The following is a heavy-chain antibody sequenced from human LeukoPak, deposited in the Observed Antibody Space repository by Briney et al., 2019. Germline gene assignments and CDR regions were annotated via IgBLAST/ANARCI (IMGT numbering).Heavy chain of an antibody. D-gene: IGHD6-13*01. V-gene: IGHV1-2*02. Sequence: ASVKVSRKASGYTFTGYYIHWVRQAPGQGLEWMGWINPNSGGTNYAQKFQGRVTMTRDTSISTAYMELSRLRSDDTAVYYCARGLSSWTDYYFDCWGQGTLVTVSS. CDR1: GYTFTGYY. CDR3: ARGLSSWTDYYFDC. CDR2: INPNSGGT. J-gene: IGHJ4*02.